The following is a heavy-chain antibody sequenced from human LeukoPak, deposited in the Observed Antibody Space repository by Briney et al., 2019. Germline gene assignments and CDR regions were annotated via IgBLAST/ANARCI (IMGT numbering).Heavy chain of an antibody. CDR3: AKGSGAVAGLIDY. CDR1: GFTFDDYG. Sequence: PGGPLRLSCAASGFTFDDYGMSWVRQAPGKGLEWVSGINWNGGSTGYADSVKGRFTISRDNAKNSLYLQMNSLRAEDTALYFCAKGSGAVAGLIDYWGQGTLVTVSS. D-gene: IGHD6-19*01. V-gene: IGHV3-20*04. CDR2: INWNGGST. J-gene: IGHJ4*02.